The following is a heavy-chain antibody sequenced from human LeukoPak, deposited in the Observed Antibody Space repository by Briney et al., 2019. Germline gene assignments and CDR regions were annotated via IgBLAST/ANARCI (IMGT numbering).Heavy chain of an antibody. CDR1: GYTFTSYY. D-gene: IGHD3-3*01. CDR2: INPSGGST. V-gene: IGHV1-46*01. CDR3: ARWKNTYYDFWSGYHYYYYGMDV. J-gene: IGHJ6*02. Sequence: ASVKVSCKASGYTFTSYYMHWVRQAPGQGLEWMRIINPSGGSTSYAQKFQGRVTMTRDTSTSTVYMELSSLRSEDTAVYYCARWKNTYYDFWSGYHYYYYGMDVWGQGTTVTVSS.